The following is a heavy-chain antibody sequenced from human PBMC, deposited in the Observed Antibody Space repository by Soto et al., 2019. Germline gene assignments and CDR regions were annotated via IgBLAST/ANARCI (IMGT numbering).Heavy chain of an antibody. CDR1: GGTFSSYA. V-gene: IGHV1-69*13. D-gene: IGHD6-13*01. CDR3: ARLGSSAMYYYYGMDV. Sequence: GASVRVSCKASGGTFSSYAISWVRQAPGQGLEWMGGIIPIFGTANYAQKFQGRVTITADESTSTAYMELSGLRSEDTAVYYCARLGSSAMYYYYGMDVWGQGTTVTVSS. CDR2: IIPIFGTA. J-gene: IGHJ6*02.